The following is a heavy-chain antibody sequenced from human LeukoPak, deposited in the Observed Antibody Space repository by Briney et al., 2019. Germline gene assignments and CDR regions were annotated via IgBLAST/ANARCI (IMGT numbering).Heavy chain of an antibody. V-gene: IGHV5-51*01. CDR1: GYSLTSYW. Sequence: GESLKISCKGSGYSLTSYWIGWVRQMPGKGLEWMGIIYPGDSDTRYSPSFQGQVTISADKSISTAYLQWSSLKASDTAMYYCARLGSKGYSYGYWWFDPWGQGTLVTVSS. J-gene: IGHJ5*02. D-gene: IGHD5-18*01. CDR3: ARLGSKGYSYGYWWFDP. CDR2: IYPGDSDT.